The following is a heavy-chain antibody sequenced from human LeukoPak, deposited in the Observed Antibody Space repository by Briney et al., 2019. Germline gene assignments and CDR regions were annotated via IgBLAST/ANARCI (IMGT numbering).Heavy chain of an antibody. CDR3: ARAMMVVANLWGVFDY. CDR2: ISGSGGST. Sequence: GGSLRLSCAASGFTFSNYAMSWVRQAPGKGLEWASGISGSGGSTYYADSVKGRFTISRDNSKNTVYLHMHSLRAEDTAVYYCARAMMVVANLWGVFDYWGQGTLVTVSS. V-gene: IGHV3-23*01. CDR1: GFTFSNYA. D-gene: IGHD3-22*01. J-gene: IGHJ4*02.